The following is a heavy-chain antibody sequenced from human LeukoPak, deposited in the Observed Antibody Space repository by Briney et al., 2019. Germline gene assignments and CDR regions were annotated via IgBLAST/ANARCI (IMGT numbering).Heavy chain of an antibody. D-gene: IGHD3-22*01. J-gene: IGHJ4*02. Sequence: GGSLRLSCAASGFTFSNYAMHWVRQAPGKGLEWVAVISYDGSNKYYADTVKGRFTISRDNSKNTLYLQMNRLRAEDTAVYYCARDTHYYYGSSGYLLLWGQGTLVAVSS. CDR1: GFTFSNYA. V-gene: IGHV3-30*04. CDR3: ARDTHYYYGSSGYLLL. CDR2: ISYDGSNK.